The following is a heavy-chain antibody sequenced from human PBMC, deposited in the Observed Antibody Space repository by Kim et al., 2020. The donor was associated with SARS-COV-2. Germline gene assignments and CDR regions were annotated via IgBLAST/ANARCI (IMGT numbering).Heavy chain of an antibody. CDR3: ARGGRFGEL. J-gene: IGHJ4*02. CDR2: INHSGST. CDR1: GGSFSGYY. D-gene: IGHD3-10*01. V-gene: IGHV4-34*01. Sequence: SETLSLTCAVYGGSFSGYYWSWIRQPPGKGLEWVGAINHSGSTNYNPSLKSRVTISVDTSKNQFSLKLNSVTAADTAVYYCARGGRFGELWGQGTLVTVSS.